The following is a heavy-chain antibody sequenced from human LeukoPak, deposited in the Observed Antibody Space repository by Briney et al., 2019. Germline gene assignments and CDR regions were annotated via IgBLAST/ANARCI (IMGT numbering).Heavy chain of an antibody. V-gene: IGHV3-48*04. Sequence: GESLRLSCAASGFTFSTYHMIWLRQAPGKGREWLSYLKKCSDIIYYADSVKGRFTISRDNSQNTLHLQMSSLRVADTAVYYCARDQIQLCSSGSCYVIDNWGPGTLVAVSS. CDR2: LKKCSDII. D-gene: IGHD2-15*01. CDR3: ARDQIQLCSSGSCYVIDN. CDR1: GFTFSTYH. J-gene: IGHJ4*02.